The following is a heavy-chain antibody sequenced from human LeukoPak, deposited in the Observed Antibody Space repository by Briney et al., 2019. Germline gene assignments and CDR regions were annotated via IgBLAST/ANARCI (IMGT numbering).Heavy chain of an antibody. V-gene: IGHV4-59*08. CDR2: IYSSGSI. CDR1: VGSLSNYY. Sequence: SETLSLTCTVFVGSLSNYYWVWVRQPPGKGLEWIGLIYSSGSIKYNPSINSRLTISLDTSKNQISLKLTSVTAADTAIYYCARQFEFWGQGTLVTVSS. J-gene: IGHJ4*02. CDR3: ARQFEF.